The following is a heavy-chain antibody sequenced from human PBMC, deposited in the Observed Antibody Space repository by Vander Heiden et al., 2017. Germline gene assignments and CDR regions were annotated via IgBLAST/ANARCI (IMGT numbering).Heavy chain of an antibody. Sequence: EVQMSESGGALVQPGGSLRLSCAASGFTFSTSGMSWVRQAPGKGLEWVSSISGSGTTTYSVDSVKGRFTISRDNSKNTLYLQMNSLRAEETAIYYCAKEIGYCSSTTCYKSFDYWGQGTLVTVSS. CDR2: ISGSGTTT. CDR1: GFTFSTSG. D-gene: IGHD2-2*02. J-gene: IGHJ4*02. CDR3: AKEIGYCSSTTCYKSFDY. V-gene: IGHV3-23*01.